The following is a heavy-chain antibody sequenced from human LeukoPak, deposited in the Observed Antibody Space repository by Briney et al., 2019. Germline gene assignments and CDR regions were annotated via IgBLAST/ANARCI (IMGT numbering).Heavy chain of an antibody. D-gene: IGHD3-22*01. CDR3: TTIEIGYDRTAFDI. J-gene: IGHJ3*02. Sequence: MAGGSLRLSCGASGLTLTNAWMNWVRQAPGKGLEWVGRIKSETDGGTTDYAAPVRGRFIISRDDSKNTMYLQMNSLKTEDTAVYYCTTIEIGYDRTAFDIWGQGTMVTVSS. V-gene: IGHV3-15*01. CDR1: GLTLTNAW. CDR2: IKSETDGGTT.